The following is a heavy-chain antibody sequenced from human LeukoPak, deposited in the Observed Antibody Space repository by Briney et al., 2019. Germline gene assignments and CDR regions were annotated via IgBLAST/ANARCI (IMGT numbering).Heavy chain of an antibody. Sequence: SETLSLTCTVSGGSISSYYWSWIRQPAGKGLEWIGRIYTSGSTNYNPSLKSRVTMSVDTSKNQFSLKLSSVTAADTAVYYCARDGRYCSSTSCYLGAFDIWGQGTMVTVSS. CDR3: ARDGRYCSSTSCYLGAFDI. J-gene: IGHJ3*02. V-gene: IGHV4-4*07. CDR1: GGSISSYY. D-gene: IGHD2-2*01. CDR2: IYTSGST.